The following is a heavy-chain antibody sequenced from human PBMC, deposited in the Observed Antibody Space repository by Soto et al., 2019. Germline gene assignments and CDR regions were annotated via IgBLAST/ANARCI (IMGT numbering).Heavy chain of an antibody. CDR1: GYTFTSYG. CDR3: ASSPGYCSGGRCYPLDY. V-gene: IGHV1-18*01. J-gene: IGHJ4*02. Sequence: GASVKVSCKASGYTFTSYGISWVRQAPGQRLEWMGWISAYNGNTNYAQKFQGRVTITRDTSASTAYMELSSLRSEDTAVYYCASSPGYCSGGRCYPLDYWGQGTLVTVSS. D-gene: IGHD2-15*01. CDR2: ISAYNGNT.